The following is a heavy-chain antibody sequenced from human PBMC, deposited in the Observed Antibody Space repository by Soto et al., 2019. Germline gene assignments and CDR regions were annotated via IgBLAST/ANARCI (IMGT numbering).Heavy chain of an antibody. V-gene: IGHV1-69*05. CDR3: ARGYDILTGYYSPLSDY. CDR1: GGTFSSYA. CDR2: IIPIFGTA. Sequence: SVKVSCKASGGTFSSYAISWVRQAPGQGLEWMGGIIPIFGTANYAQKFQGWVTMTRDTSISTAYMELSRLRSDDTAVYYCARGYDILTGYYSPLSDYWGQGTLVTVSS. J-gene: IGHJ4*02. D-gene: IGHD3-9*01.